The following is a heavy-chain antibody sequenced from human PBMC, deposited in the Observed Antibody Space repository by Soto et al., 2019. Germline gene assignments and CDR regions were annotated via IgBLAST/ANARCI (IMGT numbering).Heavy chain of an antibody. CDR1: GFTFSSYE. J-gene: IGHJ4*02. CDR2: ISSSGSNI. Sequence: PGGSLRLSCAAYGFTFSSYEMNWVRQAPGKGLEWVSYISSSGSNIYYADSVKGRFTISRDNAKNSLYLQMNSLRAEDTAVYYSARRYCSSTSCLLDYWGQGTLVTVSS. CDR3: ARRYCSSTSCLLDY. D-gene: IGHD2-2*01. V-gene: IGHV3-48*03.